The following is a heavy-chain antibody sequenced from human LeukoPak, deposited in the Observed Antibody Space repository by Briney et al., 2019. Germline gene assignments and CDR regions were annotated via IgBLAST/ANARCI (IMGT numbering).Heavy chain of an antibody. Sequence: GGSLRLSCTVSGFTFDDYAMHRVRHTPGKGLEWVSGITWNRDKIGYGDSVKGRFTISRDNVKNVLYLQMNSLRPEDTALYYCAKDLGSAITSALVLDVWGQGTTVIVS. CDR2: ITWNRDKI. CDR1: GFTFDDYA. V-gene: IGHV3-9*01. CDR3: AKDLGSAITSALVLDV. J-gene: IGHJ6*02. D-gene: IGHD2-15*01.